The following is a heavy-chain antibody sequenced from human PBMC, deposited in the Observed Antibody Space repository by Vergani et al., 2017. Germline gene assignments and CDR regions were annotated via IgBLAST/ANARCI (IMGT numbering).Heavy chain of an antibody. CDR1: GFTFSSYA. V-gene: IGHV3-23*01. D-gene: IGHD3-16*01. CDR2: ISGSGGST. CDR3: ARDGGTENYYYYGMDV. Sequence: EVQLLESGGGLVQPGGSLRLSCAASGFTFSSYAMSWVRQAPGKGLEWVSAISGSGGSTYYADSVKGRLTISRDNSKNTLYLQMNSLRAEDTAVYYCARDGGTENYYYYGMDVWGQGTTVTVSS. J-gene: IGHJ6*02.